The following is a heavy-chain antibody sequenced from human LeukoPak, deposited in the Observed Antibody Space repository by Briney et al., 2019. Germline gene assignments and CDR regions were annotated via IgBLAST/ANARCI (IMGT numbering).Heavy chain of an antibody. CDR3: ARGERAFDI. CDR2: INHSGST. Sequence: SETLSLTCAVYGGSFSGYYWSWIRQPPGKGLEGIGEINHSGSTNYNPSLKSRVTISVETSKNQFYLKLSSVTAADTAVYYCARGERAFDIWGQGTMVTVSS. V-gene: IGHV4-34*01. CDR1: GGSFSGYY. J-gene: IGHJ3*02.